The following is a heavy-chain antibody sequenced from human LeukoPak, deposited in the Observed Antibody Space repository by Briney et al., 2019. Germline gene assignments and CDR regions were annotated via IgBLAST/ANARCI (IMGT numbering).Heavy chain of an antibody. CDR3: ASVPRITTFTVVTRRNWFDP. CDR2: ISSSSATM. CDR1: GFAFSDFS. D-gene: IGHD3-3*01. J-gene: IGHJ5*02. V-gene: IGHV3-48*04. Sequence: PGGSLRLTCEASGFAFSDFSLNWVRQATGKGLEWISYISSSSATMEYADSVKGRFTISRDHAKNSVFLQMNSLRPEDTGVYYCASVPRITTFTVVTRRNWFDPWGQGTLVTVSS.